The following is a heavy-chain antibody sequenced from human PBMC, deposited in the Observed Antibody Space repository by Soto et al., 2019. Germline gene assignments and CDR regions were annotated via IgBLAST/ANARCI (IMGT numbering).Heavy chain of an antibody. CDR3: AGGVSLAQ. J-gene: IGHJ4*02. D-gene: IGHD3-16*01. CDR2: IYFSGST. CDR1: GGSISSSY. Sequence: PSDTLSLTCTVSGGSISSSYWSWIRQPPGKGLEWIGHIYFSGSTNYNPSLKSRVTISVDTSKNQFSLKLSSVTAADTAMYYCAGGVSLAQWGQGTLVIVAS. V-gene: IGHV4-59*01.